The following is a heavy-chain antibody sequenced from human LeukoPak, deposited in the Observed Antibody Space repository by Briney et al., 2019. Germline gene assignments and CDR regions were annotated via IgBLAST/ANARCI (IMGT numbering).Heavy chain of an antibody. CDR1: GFTFSSYG. CDR3: AKAGPYLGMDV. CDR2: ISYDGSNK. V-gene: IGHV3-30*18. Sequence: QAGGSLRLSCAASGFTFSSYGMHWVRQAPGKGLEWVAVISYDGSNKYYADSVKGRFTISRDNSKNTLYLQMNSLRAEDTAVYYCAKAGPYLGMDVWGKGTTVTVSS. J-gene: IGHJ6*03. D-gene: IGHD7-27*01.